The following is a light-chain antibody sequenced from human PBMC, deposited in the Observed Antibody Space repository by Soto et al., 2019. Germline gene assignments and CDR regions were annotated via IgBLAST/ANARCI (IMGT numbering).Light chain of an antibody. V-gene: IGLV1-40*01. CDR1: SSNIWAGYD. CDR3: QSYDSILSGHVV. J-gene: IGLJ2*01. CDR2: GNS. Sequence: QSVLTQPPSVSGAPGQRVTISCTGSSSNIWAGYDVHWYQQLPGTAPKLLIYGNSNRPSGVPDRFSGSQSGTSASLAITGLQAEDEDDYYCQSYDSILSGHVVFGGVTKLTVL.